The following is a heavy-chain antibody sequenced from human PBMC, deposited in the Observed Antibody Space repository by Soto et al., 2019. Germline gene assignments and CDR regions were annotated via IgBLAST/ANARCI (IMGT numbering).Heavy chain of an antibody. Sequence: QLQLQESGPGLVKPSETLSLTCTVSGGSISSSSYYWGWMRQPPGQGLEWIGSVYYSGSNYYNPSLTGRATFSVETAKYKFSLTLSSVAAADTAVYYCARSWGMPASGVDRYYDYYMDIWGKETTVTVSS. J-gene: IGHJ6*03. CDR1: GGSISSSSYY. CDR3: ARSWGMPASGVDRYYDYYMDI. V-gene: IGHV4-39*01. D-gene: IGHD6-13*01. CDR2: VYYSGSN.